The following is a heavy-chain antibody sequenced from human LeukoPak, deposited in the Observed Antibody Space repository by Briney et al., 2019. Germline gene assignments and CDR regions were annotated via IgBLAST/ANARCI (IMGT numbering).Heavy chain of an antibody. CDR1: GFTFSSYW. J-gene: IGHJ4*02. D-gene: IGHD6-19*01. Sequence: GESLRLSCAASGFTFSSYWMHWVRQAPGKGLVWVSRINSDGSSTSYADSVKGRFTISRDNAKNTLYLQMNSLRAEDTAVYYCARGLRRYSSGWHGEDYWGQGTLVTVSS. CDR2: INSDGSST. V-gene: IGHV3-74*01. CDR3: ARGLRRYSSGWHGEDY.